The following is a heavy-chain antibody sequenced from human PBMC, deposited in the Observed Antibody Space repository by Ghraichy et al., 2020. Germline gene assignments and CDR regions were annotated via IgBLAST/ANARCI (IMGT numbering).Heavy chain of an antibody. Sequence: GGSLRLSCAASGFTFSSYWMSWVRQAPGKGLEWVANIKQDGSEKYYVDSVKGRFTISRDNAKNSLYLQMNSLRAEDTAVYYCASGAAAGRAYYFDYWGQGTLVTVSS. CDR1: GFTFSSYW. D-gene: IGHD6-13*01. CDR2: IKQDGSEK. J-gene: IGHJ4*02. CDR3: ASGAAAGRAYYFDY. V-gene: IGHV3-7*01.